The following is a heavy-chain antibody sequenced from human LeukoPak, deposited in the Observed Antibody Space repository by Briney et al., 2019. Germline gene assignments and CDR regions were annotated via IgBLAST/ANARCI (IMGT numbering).Heavy chain of an antibody. Sequence: GGSLRLSCAASGFTVSSNYMSWVRQAPGKGLEWVSVIYSGGSTYYADSVKGRFTISRDNSKNTLYLQMNSLRAEDTAMYYCARVGQQWEPLDYWGQGTLVTVSS. V-gene: IGHV3-66*01. D-gene: IGHD6-19*01. CDR3: ARVGQQWEPLDY. CDR2: IYSGGST. CDR1: GFTVSSNY. J-gene: IGHJ4*02.